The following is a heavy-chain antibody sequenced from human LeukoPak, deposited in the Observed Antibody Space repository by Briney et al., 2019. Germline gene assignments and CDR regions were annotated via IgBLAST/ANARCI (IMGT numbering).Heavy chain of an antibody. CDR3: AKDGVVVPAAPNYYYYYYMDV. D-gene: IGHD2-2*01. Sequence: GRSLRLSCAASGFKFSSYEMHWVRQTPGKGLEWVAVISYDGNNKFYADSVKGRFTISRDNSNNTLYLQMNSLRAEDTAVYYCAKDGVVVPAAPNYYYYYYMDVWGKGTTVTVSS. J-gene: IGHJ6*03. CDR1: GFKFSSYE. CDR2: ISYDGNNK. V-gene: IGHV3-30*18.